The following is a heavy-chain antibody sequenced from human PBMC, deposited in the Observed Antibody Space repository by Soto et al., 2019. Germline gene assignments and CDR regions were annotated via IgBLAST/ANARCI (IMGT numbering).Heavy chain of an antibody. CDR3: ARVLTTIFGAVGWFDP. CDR2: IYYSGST. D-gene: IGHD3-3*01. V-gene: IGHV4-39*01. CDR1: GGSISSSSYY. Sequence: PSETLSLTCTVSGGSISSSSYYWGWIRQPPEKGLEWIGSIYYSGSTYYNPSLKSRVTISVDTSKNQFSLKLSSVTAADTAVYYCARVLTTIFGAVGWFDPWGQGTLVTVSS. J-gene: IGHJ5*02.